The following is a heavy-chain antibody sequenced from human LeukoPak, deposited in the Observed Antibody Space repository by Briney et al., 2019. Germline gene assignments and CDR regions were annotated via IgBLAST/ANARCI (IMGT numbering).Heavy chain of an antibody. CDR1: GGSISSYY. CDR2: IYYRGST. J-gene: IGHJ4*02. V-gene: IGHV4-59*01. CDR3: ARDLWYYYDSSGIPF. D-gene: IGHD3-22*01. Sequence: SETLSLTCTVSGGSISSYYWSWIRPPPRQGLEWIGYIYYRGSTNYNPSLKSRVTISVDTSKNQFSLNLSFVTAADTAVYYCARDLWYYYDSSGIPFWGQGTLVTVSS.